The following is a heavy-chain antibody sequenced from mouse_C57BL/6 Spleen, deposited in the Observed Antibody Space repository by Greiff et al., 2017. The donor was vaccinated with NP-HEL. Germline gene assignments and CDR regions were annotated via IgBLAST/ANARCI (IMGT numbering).Heavy chain of an antibody. CDR3: ALYYDYDEGFAY. CDR1: GYTFTDYN. V-gene: IGHV1-18*01. CDR2: INPNNGGT. Sequence: VQLQQSGPELVKPGASVKIPCKASGYTFTDYNMDWVKQSHGKSLEWIGDINPNNGGTIYNQKFKGKATLTVDKSSSTAYMELRSLTSEDTAVYYCALYYDYDEGFAYWGQGTLVTVSA. D-gene: IGHD2-4*01. J-gene: IGHJ3*01.